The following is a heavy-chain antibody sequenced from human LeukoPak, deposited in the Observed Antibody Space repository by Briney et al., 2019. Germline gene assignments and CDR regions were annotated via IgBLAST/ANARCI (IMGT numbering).Heavy chain of an antibody. D-gene: IGHD4-17*01. CDR3: AKDYGDYWFDY. V-gene: IGHV3-7*03. J-gene: IGHJ4*02. CDR1: GFTFSTYW. CDR2: IKQDGSEK. Sequence: GGSLRLPCAASGFTFSTYWMSWVRQAPGKGLEWVANIKQDGSEKYYVDSVKGRFTVSRDNAKNSLYLQMNSLRAEDTAVYYCAKDYGDYWFDYWGQGTLVTVSS.